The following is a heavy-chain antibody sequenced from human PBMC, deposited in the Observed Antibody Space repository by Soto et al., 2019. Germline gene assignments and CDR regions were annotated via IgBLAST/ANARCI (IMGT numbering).Heavy chain of an antibody. D-gene: IGHD6-19*01. Sequence: GGSLRLSCAASGLTFSSYAMSWVRQAPGKGLEWVSAISGSGGSTYYADSVKGRFTISRDNSKNTLYLQMNSLRAGDTAVYYCAKEEQWLPIGGAFDIWGQGTMVTVSS. CDR2: ISGSGGST. V-gene: IGHV3-23*01. CDR3: AKEEQWLPIGGAFDI. CDR1: GLTFSSYA. J-gene: IGHJ3*02.